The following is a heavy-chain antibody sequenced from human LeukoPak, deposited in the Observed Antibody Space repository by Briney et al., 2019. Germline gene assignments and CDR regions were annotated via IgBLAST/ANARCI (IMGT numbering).Heavy chain of an antibody. CDR2: ISHSSSYI. V-gene: IGHV3-21*01. CDR3: ARAYRDAFDI. J-gene: IGHJ3*02. Sequence: PGGSLRLSCAASGFTFSSYSMHWVRQAPGKGLEWVSSISHSSSYIYYADSVKGRFTISRDNAKNSLYLKMNSLRAEDTAVYYCARAYRDAFDIWGQETMVTFSS. CDR1: GFTFSSYS.